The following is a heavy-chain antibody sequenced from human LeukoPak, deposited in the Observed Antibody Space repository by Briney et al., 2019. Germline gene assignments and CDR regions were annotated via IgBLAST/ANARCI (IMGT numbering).Heavy chain of an antibody. V-gene: IGHV7-4-1*02. CDR3: ARDQIYYDSSGYFFY. CDR2: INTNTGNP. CDR1: GDTFITYT. J-gene: IGHJ4*02. D-gene: IGHD3-22*01. Sequence: ASVKVSCKASGDTFITYTFSWVRQAPGQGLEWMGWINTNTGNPTYAQGFTGRFVFSLDTSVSTAYLQISSLKAEDTAVYYCARDQIYYDSSGYFFYWGQGTLVTVSS.